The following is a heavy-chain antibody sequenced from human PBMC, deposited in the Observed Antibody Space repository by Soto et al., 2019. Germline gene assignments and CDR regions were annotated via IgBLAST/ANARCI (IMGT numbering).Heavy chain of an antibody. Sequence: GGSLRLSCAASGFTFSSYSMNWVRQAPGKGLEWVSYISISSSTIYYADSLKGRFTISRDNAKNSLYLQMNSRRAEDTAVYYCARSMVRGVIITPTIGPDYWGQGTLVTVSS. CDR2: ISISSSTI. CDR1: GFTFSSYS. D-gene: IGHD3-10*01. V-gene: IGHV3-48*01. J-gene: IGHJ4*02. CDR3: ARSMVRGVIITPTIGPDY.